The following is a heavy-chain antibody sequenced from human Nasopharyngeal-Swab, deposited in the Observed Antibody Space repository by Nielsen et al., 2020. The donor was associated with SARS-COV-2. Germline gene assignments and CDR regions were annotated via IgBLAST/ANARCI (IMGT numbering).Heavy chain of an antibody. CDR3: ARHPYYDSSGYSPLYFDY. D-gene: IGHD3-22*01. CDR2: IDPSDSYT. V-gene: IGHV5-10-1*01. Sequence: VRQMPGKGLEWMGRIDPSDSYTNYSPSFQGHVTISADKSISTAYLQWSSLKASDTAMYYWARHPYYDSSGYSPLYFDYWGQGTLVTVSS. J-gene: IGHJ4*02.